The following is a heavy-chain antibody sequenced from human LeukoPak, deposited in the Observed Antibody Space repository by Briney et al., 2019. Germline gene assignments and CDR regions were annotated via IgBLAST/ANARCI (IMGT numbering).Heavy chain of an antibody. J-gene: IGHJ5*02. D-gene: IGHD3-3*01. CDR1: GGTFSSYA. CDR3: ARDVSPSDFWSGYYIDNWFDP. Sequence: SVKVSCKASGGTFSSYAISWVRQAPGQGLEWMGGIIPIVGTANYAQKFQGRVTITADESTSTAYMELSSLRSEDTAVYYCARDVSPSDFWSGYYIDNWFDPWGQGTLFTVSS. V-gene: IGHV1-69*01. CDR2: IIPIVGTA.